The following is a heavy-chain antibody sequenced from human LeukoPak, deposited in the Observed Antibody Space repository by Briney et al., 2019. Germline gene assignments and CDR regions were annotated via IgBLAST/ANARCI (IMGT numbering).Heavy chain of an antibody. J-gene: IGHJ5*02. CDR2: ISAYNGNT. Sequence: ASVKVSCKASGYTFTSYGISWVRQAPGQGLEWMGWISAYNGNTNYAQKLQGRVTMTTDTSTSTAYMELSSLRSEDTAVYYCARGVWHYYESENYYLNWFDPWGQGTLVTVSS. D-gene: IGHD3-10*01. CDR1: GYTFTSYG. CDR3: ARGVWHYYESENYYLNWFDP. V-gene: IGHV1-18*01.